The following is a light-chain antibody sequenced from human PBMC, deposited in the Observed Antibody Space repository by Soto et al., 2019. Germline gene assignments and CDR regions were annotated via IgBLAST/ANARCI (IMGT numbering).Light chain of an antibody. CDR1: QSVSRN. CDR2: GAS. J-gene: IGKJ1*01. V-gene: IGKV3-15*01. CDR3: QQYHNWPTWA. Sequence: EIVMTQSPATLSVSPGERATLSCRASQSVSRNIAWYQQKPGQAPRLLIYGASTRAIGIPARFSGSGSGTEFTLTISSLQSEDFAVYYCQQYHNWPTWAFGQGTKVAIK.